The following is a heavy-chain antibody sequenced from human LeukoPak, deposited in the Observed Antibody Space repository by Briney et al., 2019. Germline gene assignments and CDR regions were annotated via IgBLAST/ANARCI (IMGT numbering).Heavy chain of an antibody. CDR3: ARVEYSGSWYVLDY. D-gene: IGHD6-13*01. Sequence: GASVKVSCKASGYTFTNYHISWVRQAPGQGLEWIGRISGYNTNTQYGQKVQGRVTMTTDTSTSTAYMELTTLRSDDTAVYYCARVEYSGSWYVLDYWGQGTLVTVSS. V-gene: IGHV1-18*01. CDR2: ISGYNTNT. CDR1: GYTFTNYH. J-gene: IGHJ4*02.